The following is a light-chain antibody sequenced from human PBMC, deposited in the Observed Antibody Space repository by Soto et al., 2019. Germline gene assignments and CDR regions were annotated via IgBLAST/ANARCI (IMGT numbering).Light chain of an antibody. Sequence: QSALTQPASVSGSPGQSITISCTGTSSDVGSYNLVSWYQQHPGKAPKLMIYEGSKRPSGVSNRFSGSKSGNTASLTISGLQAEDEADYYCCSYAGRSTFPVFGGGTKLTVL. CDR1: SSDVGSYNL. CDR3: CSYAGRSTFPV. J-gene: IGLJ2*01. V-gene: IGLV2-23*03. CDR2: EGS.